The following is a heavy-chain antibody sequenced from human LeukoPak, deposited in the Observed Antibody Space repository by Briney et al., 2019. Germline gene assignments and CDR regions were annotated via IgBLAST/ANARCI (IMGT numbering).Heavy chain of an antibody. CDR3: ERASEGVVPAAHIPNYTGDNWFDP. CDR1: GYTITSCG. V-gene: IGHV1-18*04. D-gene: IGHD2-2*01. Sequence: ASVKVSCKASGYTITSCGIYWVRQPPGPGLEWMGRINAYNGNTNYDKKLQGRDTMTTDPTTSTHYLGLRSMKPDDTAVYYCERASEGVVPAAHIPNYTGDNWFDPWGQGTLVTVSS. J-gene: IGHJ5*02. CDR2: INAYNGNT.